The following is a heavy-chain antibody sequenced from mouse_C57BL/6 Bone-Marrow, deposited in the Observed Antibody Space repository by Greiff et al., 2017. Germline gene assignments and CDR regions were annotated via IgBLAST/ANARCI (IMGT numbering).Heavy chain of an antibody. Sequence: VQLQQPGAELVMPGASVKLSCKASGYTFTIYWMHWVKQRPGQGLEWIGEIDPSDSYTNYNQKFKGKSTLTVDKSSSTAYMQLSSLTSEDSAVYYCARETAQVYFDYWGQGTTLTVSS. CDR1: GYTFTIYW. D-gene: IGHD3-2*02. J-gene: IGHJ2*01. CDR3: ARETAQVYFDY. CDR2: IDPSDSYT. V-gene: IGHV1-69*01.